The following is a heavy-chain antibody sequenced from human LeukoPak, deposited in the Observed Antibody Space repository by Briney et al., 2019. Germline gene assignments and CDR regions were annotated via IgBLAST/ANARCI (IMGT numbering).Heavy chain of an antibody. V-gene: IGHV3-73*01. CDR1: GFTFSGSA. D-gene: IGHD6-13*01. J-gene: IGHJ6*03. CDR3: TSPGFAAAGTPAYYYYYMDV. CDR2: IRSKANSYAT. Sequence: GGSLRLSCAASGFTFSGSAMHWVRQASGKGLEWVGRIRSKANSYATAYAASVKGRFTISRDDSKNTAYLQMNSLKTEDTAVYYCTSPGFAAAGTPAYYYYYMDVWGKGTTVTVYS.